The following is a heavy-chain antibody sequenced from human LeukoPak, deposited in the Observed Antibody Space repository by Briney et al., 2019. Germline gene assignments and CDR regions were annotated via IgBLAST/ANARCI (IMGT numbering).Heavy chain of an antibody. CDR3: ARQVISGGYYRTFDQ. V-gene: IGHV4-59*01. Sequence: KASETLSLTCTVSSASITRYYWSWIRQPPGKGLEWIGYIYNSGSTNYNPSLESRVTISVDTSKSQFSLKLSSVTAADTAVYYCARQVISGGYYRTFDQWGQGTLVTVSS. CDR2: IYNSGST. CDR1: SASITRYY. D-gene: IGHD3-22*01. J-gene: IGHJ4*02.